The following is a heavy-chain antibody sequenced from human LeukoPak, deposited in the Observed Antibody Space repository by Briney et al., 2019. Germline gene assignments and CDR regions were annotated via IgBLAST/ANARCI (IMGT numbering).Heavy chain of an antibody. CDR1: GFTFSSYA. D-gene: IGHD6-13*01. CDR2: ISYDGSNK. J-gene: IGHJ4*02. CDR3: ARDRQQLGNFDY. Sequence: PGGSLRLSCAASGFTFSSYAMHWVRQAPGKGLEWVAVISYDGSNKYYADSVKGRFTISRDNSKNTLYLQMNSLRAEDTAVYYCARDRQQLGNFDYWGQGTLVTVSS. V-gene: IGHV3-30-3*01.